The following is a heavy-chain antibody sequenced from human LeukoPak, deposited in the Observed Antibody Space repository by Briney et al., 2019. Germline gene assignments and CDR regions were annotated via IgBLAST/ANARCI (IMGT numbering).Heavy chain of an antibody. J-gene: IGHJ1*01. Sequence: SETLSLTCAVYGGSSSGYYWSWIRQPPGKGLEWIGEINHSGSTNYNPSLKSRVTISVDTSKNQFSLKLSSVTAADTAVYYCARAQAESRQLVSGSMKYFQHWGQGTLVTVSS. D-gene: IGHD6-6*01. CDR3: ARAQAESRQLVSGSMKYFQH. CDR2: INHSGST. V-gene: IGHV4-34*01. CDR1: GGSSSGYY.